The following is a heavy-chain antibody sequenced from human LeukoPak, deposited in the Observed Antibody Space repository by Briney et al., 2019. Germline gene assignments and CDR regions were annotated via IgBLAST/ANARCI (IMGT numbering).Heavy chain of an antibody. CDR1: GGSISSGRYY. D-gene: IGHD6-13*01. J-gene: IGHJ5*02. Sequence: SQTLCLTCTVSGGSISSGRYYWGWHRQPAGRGLEWIGRIYTSGSTNYNPSLKSRVTISVDPSKNQFSLKQSSVTAADTAVYYCATGIQYSSSSRTYNWFDHWGQGTLVTVSS. V-gene: IGHV4-61*02. CDR3: ATGIQYSSSSRTYNWFDH. CDR2: IYTSGST.